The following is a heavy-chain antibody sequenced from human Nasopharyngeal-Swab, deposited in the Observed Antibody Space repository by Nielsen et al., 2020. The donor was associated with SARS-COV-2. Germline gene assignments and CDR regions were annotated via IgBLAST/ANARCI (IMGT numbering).Heavy chain of an antibody. CDR3: ARDQDSSGYLGRTGRPRDY. Sequence: GEVLKIPCAASGINFSNQSKKRVRRAPGKGPEWVLFISTSSSYINYADSVKGRFTISIDNAKNSLYLQMNCLKAEDTAVYYCARDQDSSGYLGRTGRPRDYWGQGTLVTVSS. CDR1: GINFSNQS. CDR2: ISTSSSYI. D-gene: IGHD3-22*01. J-gene: IGHJ4*02. V-gene: IGHV3-21*01.